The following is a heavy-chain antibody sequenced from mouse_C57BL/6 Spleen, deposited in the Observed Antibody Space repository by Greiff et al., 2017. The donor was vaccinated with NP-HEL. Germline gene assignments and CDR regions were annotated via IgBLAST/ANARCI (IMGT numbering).Heavy chain of an antibody. CDR1: GFTFTDYY. CDR3: ARYYYGSSPWFAY. V-gene: IGHV7-3*01. Sequence: EVMLVESGGGLVQPGGSLSLSCAASGFTFTDYYMSWVRQPPGKALEWLGFLRNKANGYTTEYSASVKGRFTISRDNSQSILYLQMNALRAEDSATYYCARYYYGSSPWFAYWGQGTLVTVSA. CDR2: LRNKANGYTT. J-gene: IGHJ3*01. D-gene: IGHD1-1*01.